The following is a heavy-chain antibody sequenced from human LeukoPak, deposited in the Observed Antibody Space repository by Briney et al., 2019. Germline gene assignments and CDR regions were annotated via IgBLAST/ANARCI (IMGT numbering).Heavy chain of an antibody. D-gene: IGHD3-9*01. Sequence: SVKVSCKASGGTFSSYAISWVRQAPGQGLEWMGRIIPNFGTANYAQKFQGRVTITTDESTSTAYMELSSLRSEDTAVYYCARAKDDILTGLGYWGQGTLVTVSS. J-gene: IGHJ4*02. CDR2: IIPNFGTA. CDR3: ARAKDDILTGLGY. V-gene: IGHV1-69*05. CDR1: GGTFSSYA.